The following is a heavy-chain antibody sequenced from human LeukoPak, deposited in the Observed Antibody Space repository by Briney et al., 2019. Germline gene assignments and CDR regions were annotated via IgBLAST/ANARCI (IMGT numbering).Heavy chain of an antibody. CDR2: IKQDGSKK. CDR3: TRMGYIDEGIDY. D-gene: IGHD5-24*01. Sequence: QPGGSLRLSCVASGFPFSSYWMTWVRQAPGKGLEWVANIKQDGSKKSYVDSVKGRFTISRDNAKNSLYLQMNGLRAEDTAIYYCTRMGYIDEGIDYWGQGTLVTVSS. CDR1: GFPFSSYW. V-gene: IGHV3-7*01. J-gene: IGHJ4*02.